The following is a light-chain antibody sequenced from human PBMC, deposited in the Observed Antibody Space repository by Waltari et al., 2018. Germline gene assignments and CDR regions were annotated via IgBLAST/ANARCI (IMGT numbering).Light chain of an antibody. CDR2: NAS. CDR3: QQRGSWPLT. J-gene: IGKJ4*01. CDR1: QRISTY. Sequence: SGRASQRISTYLAWYQQKPGQAPGLLMDNASNRTTGIPARFSGSGTGTDFTLTVSSLEPEDFAVYYCQQRGSWPLTFGGGTKVEIK. V-gene: IGKV3-11*01.